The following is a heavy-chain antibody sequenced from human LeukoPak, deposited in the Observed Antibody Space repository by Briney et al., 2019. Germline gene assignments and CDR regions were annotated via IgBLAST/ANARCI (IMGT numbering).Heavy chain of an antibody. D-gene: IGHD2-8*01. Sequence: GGSLRLSCAASEFIFRSFAMRWVRGATGRALEGIAAISGGGCHSWHADSVKGRFTISSDNSRDTLYLQMNSLRVDDTAVYYCARGSAWACHGVRCYPLDNWGQGALVTVSS. CDR2: ISGGGCHS. V-gene: IGHV3-23*01. CDR3: ARGSAWACHGVRCYPLDN. J-gene: IGHJ4*02. CDR1: EFIFRSFA.